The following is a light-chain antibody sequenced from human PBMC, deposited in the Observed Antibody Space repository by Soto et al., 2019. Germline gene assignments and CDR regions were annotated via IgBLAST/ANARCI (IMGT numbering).Light chain of an antibody. CDR1: RNIYSY. V-gene: IGKV1-39*01. J-gene: IGKJ1*01. Sequence: DIQMTQSPSSLSASVGDEVTIACRTSRNIYSYLNWYQQKPGKAPKLLMYSVSTLQTGVPSRFSVSGSGTDFTLSISSLQPEDFATYYCQQRYSSPWTFGQGTKVEI. CDR3: QQRYSSPWT. CDR2: SVS.